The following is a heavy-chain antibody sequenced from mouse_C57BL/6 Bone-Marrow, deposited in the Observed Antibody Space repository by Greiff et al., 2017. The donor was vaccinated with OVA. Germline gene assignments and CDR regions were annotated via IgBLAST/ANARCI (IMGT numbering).Heavy chain of an antibody. V-gene: IGHV1-59*01. CDR3: ARDGNYEGFDY. Sequence: VQLQQPGAELVRPGTSVKLSCKASGYTFTSYWMHWVKQRPGQGLEWIGVIDPSDSYTNYNQKFKGKATLTVYTSSSTAYMQLSSLTSEDSAVYYCARDGNYEGFDYWGQGTTLTVSS. CDR1: GYTFTSYW. D-gene: IGHD2-1*01. J-gene: IGHJ2*01. CDR2: IDPSDSYT.